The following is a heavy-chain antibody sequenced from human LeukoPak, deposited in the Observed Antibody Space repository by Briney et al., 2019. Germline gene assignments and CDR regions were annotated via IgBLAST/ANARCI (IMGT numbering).Heavy chain of an antibody. V-gene: IGHV3-15*07. CDR1: GFTFSNAW. J-gene: IGHJ5*02. CDR2: IRSNSDGGTI. D-gene: IGHD3-22*01. CDR3: ATDFYDTT. Sequence: PGGSLRLSCATSGFTFSNAWMNWVRQAPGKGLEWVGRIRSNSDGGTIDYAAPVKGRFALSRDDSKNTLYLQMNSLQTEDTAVYYCATDFYDTTWGQGTLVTVSS.